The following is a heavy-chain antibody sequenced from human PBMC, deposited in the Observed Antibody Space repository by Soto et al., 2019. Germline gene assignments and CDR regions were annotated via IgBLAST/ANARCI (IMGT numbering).Heavy chain of an antibody. Sequence: PSETLSLTCAVSSGSISSSNWWHWVSKPPGKGLEWIPEIYHSGSTNYNPSLKSRVTISVDKSKNQFSLKLSSVTAADTAVYYCARVRISGWGSYRSQYYYMDVWGKGTTVT. V-gene: IGHV4-4*02. D-gene: IGHD3-10*01. CDR3: ARVRISGWGSYRSQYYYMDV. CDR2: IYHSGST. CDR1: SGSISSSNW. J-gene: IGHJ6*03.